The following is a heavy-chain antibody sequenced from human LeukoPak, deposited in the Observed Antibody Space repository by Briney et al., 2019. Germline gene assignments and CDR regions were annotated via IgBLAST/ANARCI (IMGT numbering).Heavy chain of an antibody. D-gene: IGHD4-17*01. V-gene: IGHV3-30*02. CDR3: AKDFYPGHYGDYQIHL. CDR2: IRYDGSNK. CDR1: GVTFSSYG. J-gene: IGHJ4*02. Sequence: GGSLRLSCAASGVTFSSYGMHCVRQAPGKGLECVAFIRYDGSNKYYADSVKGRFTISRDNSKNTLYLQMNSLRAEDTAVYYCAKDFYPGHYGDYQIHLWGQGTLVTVSS.